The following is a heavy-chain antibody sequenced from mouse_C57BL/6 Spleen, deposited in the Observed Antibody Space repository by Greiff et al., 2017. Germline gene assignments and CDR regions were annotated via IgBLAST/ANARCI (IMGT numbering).Heavy chain of an antibody. J-gene: IGHJ2*01. CDR2: ISSGSGTI. Sequence: EVKVVESGGGLVKPGGSLKLSCAASGFTFSDYGMHWVRQAPEKGLEWVAYISSGSGTIYYADTVKGRVTISKDNAKNTLFLQMTSLRSEDTAMYYCAKGTTVVAPDYWGQGTTLTVSS. CDR3: AKGTTVVAPDY. CDR1: GFTFSDYG. D-gene: IGHD1-1*01. V-gene: IGHV5-17*01.